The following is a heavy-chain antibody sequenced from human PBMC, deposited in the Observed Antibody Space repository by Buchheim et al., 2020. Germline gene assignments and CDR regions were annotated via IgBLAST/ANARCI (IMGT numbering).Heavy chain of an antibody. Sequence: EVQLVESGGGLVQPGGSLRLACAASGFSFSSFWVNWARQAPGKGLVWVSRINGDGRTTHYADSVKGRFTISRDNAKNTLYLQMNSLRSEDTAVYYCARGSFKNGFDVCGQGTT. CDR2: INGDGRTT. D-gene: IGHD2/OR15-2a*01. CDR3: ARGSFKNGFDV. CDR1: GFSFSSFW. J-gene: IGHJ6*02. V-gene: IGHV3-74*01.